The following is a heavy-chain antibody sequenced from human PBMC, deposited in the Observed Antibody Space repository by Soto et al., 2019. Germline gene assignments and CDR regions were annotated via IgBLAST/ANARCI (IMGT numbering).Heavy chain of an antibody. CDR2: IHTYNGNT. CDR3: ARDAQYSSRWHPIDY. CDR1: GYTFTDYG. D-gene: IGHD3-22*01. Sequence: QVQLVQSGAEVRKPGASVKVYCKASGYTFTDYGISWVRQAPGQRLEWMGWIHTYNGNTNYAQKLQGRVTMTTDTSTSRAYMELRSLSSDDTAVYYCARDAQYSSRWHPIDYWGQGSLVAVSS. V-gene: IGHV1-18*01. J-gene: IGHJ4*02.